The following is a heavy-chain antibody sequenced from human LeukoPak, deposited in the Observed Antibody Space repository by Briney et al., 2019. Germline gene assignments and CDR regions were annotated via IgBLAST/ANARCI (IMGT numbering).Heavy chain of an antibody. D-gene: IGHD2-2*01. CDR3: AHRAGSTSPFDY. CDR2: IYWNDYK. V-gene: IGHV2-5*01. CDR1: GFSLNTGGVG. Sequence: SGPTLVNPTQTLTLTCTFSGFSLNTGGVGVGWIRQPPGKAPEWLALIYWNDYKRYSPSLKSRLTITKDTSKNQVVLTMTNMDPVDTASYYWAHRAGSTSPFDYWGQGTLVTVSS. J-gene: IGHJ4*02.